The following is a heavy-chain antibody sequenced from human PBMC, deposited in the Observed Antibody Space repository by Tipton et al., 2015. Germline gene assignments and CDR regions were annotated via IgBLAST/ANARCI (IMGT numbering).Heavy chain of an antibody. D-gene: IGHD1-26*01. CDR1: GGSISSGGYY. CDR3: ARGYSRGGIDP. Sequence: TLSLTCTVSGGSISSGGYYWSWIRQQPGKGLEWIGYIYYTGSTYYNPSLKSRVIISLDTSKNQFSLKLSSVTAADTAVYYCARGYSRGGIDPWGQGTLVTVSS. V-gene: IGHV4-31*03. CDR2: IYYTGST. J-gene: IGHJ5*02.